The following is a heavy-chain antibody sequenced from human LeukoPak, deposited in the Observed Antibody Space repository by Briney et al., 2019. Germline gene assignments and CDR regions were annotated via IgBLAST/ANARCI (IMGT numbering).Heavy chain of an antibody. CDR3: ARVRSGSLDY. D-gene: IGHD1-26*01. CDR2: ISKDGRNK. V-gene: IGHV3-30*03. Sequence: GGSLRLSCAASVFTFSTYDMHWVRQAPGKGLEWVAVISKDGRNKFYAESVEGRFTISRDNSKNTLYLQMDSLRAEDTAVYYCARVRSGSLDYWGQGTLVTVSS. CDR1: VFTFSTYD. J-gene: IGHJ4*02.